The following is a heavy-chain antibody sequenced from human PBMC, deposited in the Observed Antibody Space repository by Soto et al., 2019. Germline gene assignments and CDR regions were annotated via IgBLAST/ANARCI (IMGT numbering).Heavy chain of an antibody. D-gene: IGHD1-26*01. CDR2: IYHSGST. CDR1: GGSISSSNW. V-gene: IGHV4-4*02. CDR3: ARGPRSGSSRDDAFDI. J-gene: IGHJ3*02. Sequence: SETLSLTCAVSGGSISSSNWWSWVRQPPGKGLEWIGEIYHSGSTNYNPSLKSRVTISVDKSKNQFSLKLSSVTAADTAVYYCARGPRSGSSRDDAFDIWGQETMVTVSS.